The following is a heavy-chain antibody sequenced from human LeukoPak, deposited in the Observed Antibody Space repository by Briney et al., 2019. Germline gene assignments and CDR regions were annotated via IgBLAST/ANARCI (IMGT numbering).Heavy chain of an antibody. V-gene: IGHV4-59*11. CDR3: ARDQISINALEM. CDR2: ISYIGST. D-gene: IGHD1-14*01. Sequence: SETLSLTCTVSGASISGHYLTWIRHAPGKGLEWIGYISYIGSTNYNPSLKSRVTISVDTSKNLFSLKLRSVTAADTAVYYCARDQISINALEMWGQGTMVTVSS. CDR1: GASISGHY. J-gene: IGHJ3*02.